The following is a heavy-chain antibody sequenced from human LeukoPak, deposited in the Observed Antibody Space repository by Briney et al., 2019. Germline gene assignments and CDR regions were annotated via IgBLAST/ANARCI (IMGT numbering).Heavy chain of an antibody. CDR1: GGSISSGDYY. CDR2: IYYSGST. V-gene: IGHV4-30-4*01. CDR3: ASGWWSLWYYFDY. J-gene: IGHJ4*02. D-gene: IGHD2-15*01. Sequence: SETLSLTCTVSGGSISSGDYYWSWIRQPPGKGLEWIGYIYYSGSTYYNPSLKSRVTISVDTSKNQFSLKLSSVTAADTAVYYCASGWWSLWYYFDYWGQGTLVTVSS.